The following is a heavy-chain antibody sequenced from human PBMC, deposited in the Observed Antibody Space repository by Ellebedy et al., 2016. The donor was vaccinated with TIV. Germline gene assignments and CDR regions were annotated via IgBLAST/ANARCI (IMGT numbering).Heavy chain of an antibody. Sequence: GESLKISCAASGFTFSSHDMHWVRQGTGKGLEWVSAIGRAGDTSYSGSVKGRFTISRENGKNSVYLQMNSLRAEDTAVYYCARASAGLDYWGQGTLVTVSS. J-gene: IGHJ4*02. CDR2: IGRAGDT. CDR1: GFTFSSHD. D-gene: IGHD6-13*01. V-gene: IGHV3-13*01. CDR3: ARASAGLDY.